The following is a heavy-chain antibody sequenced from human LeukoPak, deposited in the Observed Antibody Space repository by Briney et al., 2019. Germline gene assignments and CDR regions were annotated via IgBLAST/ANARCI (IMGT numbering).Heavy chain of an antibody. J-gene: IGHJ4*02. V-gene: IGHV3-23*01. CDR3: AKVGRADDYYFDY. Sequence: GGSLRLFCAASGFTFSTSAMTWVRQSPGSGFDWVSGIGNSAGSTYYADSVKGRFTISRDNSKNTLYLQMNSLRDEDTAVYYCAKVGRADDYYFDYWGQGTLVTVSS. D-gene: IGHD3-3*01. CDR2: IGNSAGST. CDR1: GFTFSTSA.